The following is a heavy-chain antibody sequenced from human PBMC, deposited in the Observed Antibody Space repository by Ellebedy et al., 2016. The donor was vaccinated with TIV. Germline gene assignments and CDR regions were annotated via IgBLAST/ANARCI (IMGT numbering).Heavy chain of an antibody. J-gene: IGHJ4*02. CDR2: IYPGTSDI. Sequence: GESLKISCQGSGYIFVNAWIAWVRQMPGKGLEWKGVIYPGTSDIRYNPSFQGLVTISADKSIKTAYLQWRGVRASDSANYYCARLRYSNSLSPVDFWGQGTLVTVSS. CDR1: GYIFVNAW. V-gene: IGHV5-51*01. CDR3: ARLRYSNSLSPVDF. D-gene: IGHD3-9*01.